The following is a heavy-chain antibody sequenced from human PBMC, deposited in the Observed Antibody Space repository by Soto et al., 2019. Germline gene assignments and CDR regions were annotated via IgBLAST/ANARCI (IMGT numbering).Heavy chain of an antibody. V-gene: IGHV1-2*02. D-gene: IGHD1-7*01. Sequence: QVQLVQSGAEVKKPGASVSVSCKASGYTFTHYYIHWVRRAPGQGLEWMGLINPKTGDTNYAQKFRDRLSMTRDTSTNTASMRLSSLRSDDTGVYYCARVPGHKNSRGDYWGQGTAVTVSA. CDR2: INPKTGDT. CDR3: ARVPGHKNSRGDY. CDR1: GYTFTHYY. J-gene: IGHJ4*02.